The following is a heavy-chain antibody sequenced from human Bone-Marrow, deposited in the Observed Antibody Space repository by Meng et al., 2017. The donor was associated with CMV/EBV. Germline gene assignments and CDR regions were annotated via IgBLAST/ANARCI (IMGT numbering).Heavy chain of an antibody. Sequence: LRLSCAVYGGSFSSYYWGWIRQPPGKGLEWIGSIYYSGSTYYNPSLKSRVTISVDTSKNQFSLKLSSVTAADTAVYYCMTPEAVAGMRAYWGQGTLVTVSS. CDR1: GGSFSSYY. D-gene: IGHD6-19*01. CDR2: IYYSGST. J-gene: IGHJ4*02. CDR3: MTPEAVAGMRAY. V-gene: IGHV4-39*01.